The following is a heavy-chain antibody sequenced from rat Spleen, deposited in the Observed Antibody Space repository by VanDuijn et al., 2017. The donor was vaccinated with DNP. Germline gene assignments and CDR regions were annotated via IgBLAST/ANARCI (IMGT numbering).Heavy chain of an antibody. Sequence: VQLKESGPGLVQPSQTLSLTCSVTGYSISRTYWGWIRQFPGNKMEYIGHISYSGRTNYNPSLKRRISITRDTSKNQFFLQLNSVTTEDTATYYCARSYGGYAPLYNWLAYWGQGTLVTVSS. CDR1: GYSISRTY. D-gene: IGHD1-11*01. CDR2: ISYSGRT. J-gene: IGHJ3*01. V-gene: IGHV3-1*01. CDR3: ARSYGGYAPLYNWLAY.